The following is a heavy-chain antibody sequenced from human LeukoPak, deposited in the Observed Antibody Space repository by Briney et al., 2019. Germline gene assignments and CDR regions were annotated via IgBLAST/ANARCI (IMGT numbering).Heavy chain of an antibody. Sequence: ASVKVSCKASGGTFSSYDISWVRQAPGQGLEWMGWISAYNGNTNYAQKLQGRVTMTTDTSTSTAYMELRSLRSDDTAVYYCAISTVVKGTFDYWGQGTLVTVSS. J-gene: IGHJ4*02. CDR3: AISTVVKGTFDY. CDR1: GGTFSSYD. D-gene: IGHD4-23*01. CDR2: ISAYNGNT. V-gene: IGHV1-18*01.